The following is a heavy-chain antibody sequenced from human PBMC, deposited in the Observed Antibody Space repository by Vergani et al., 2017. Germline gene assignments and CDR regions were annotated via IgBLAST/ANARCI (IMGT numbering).Heavy chain of an antibody. Sequence: QVQLQESGPGLVKPSETLSLTCTVSGGSISSYYWSWIRQPPGKGLEWIGYIYYSGSTNYNPSLKSRVTISVDTSKNQFSLKLSSVTAADTAVYYCARAAAGRDWYYYYYMDVWGKGTTVTVS. CDR3: ARAAAGRDWYYYYYMDV. CDR2: IYYSGST. D-gene: IGHD6-13*01. J-gene: IGHJ6*03. V-gene: IGHV4-59*01. CDR1: GGSISSYY.